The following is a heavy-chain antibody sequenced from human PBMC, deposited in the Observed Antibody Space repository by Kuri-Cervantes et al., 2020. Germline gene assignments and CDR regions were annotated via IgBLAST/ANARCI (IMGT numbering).Heavy chain of an antibody. CDR2: ISAYNGNT. CDR3: ARVAQAGLRWSGSGYYFDY. V-gene: IGHV1-18*01. J-gene: IGHJ4*02. CDR1: GYTFTSYG. Sequence: ASVKVSCKASGYTFTSYGISWVRQAPGQGLEWMGWISAYNGNTNYAQKLQGRVTMTTDTSTSTAYMELRSLRSDDTAVYYCARVAQAGLRWSGSGYYFDYWGQGTLVTVSS. D-gene: IGHD4-23*01.